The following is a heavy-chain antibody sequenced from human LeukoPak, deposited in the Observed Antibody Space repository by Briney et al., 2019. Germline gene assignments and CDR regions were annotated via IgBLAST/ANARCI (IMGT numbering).Heavy chain of an antibody. J-gene: IGHJ3*02. Sequence: SVKVSCKASGGTFSSYAISWVRQAPGQGLEWMGGIIPIFGTANYAQKFQGRVTITADESTSTAYMELSSLRSEDTAVYYCARDTLGVVPAAIGVGAFDIWGQGTMVTVSS. V-gene: IGHV1-69*13. CDR3: ARDTLGVVPAAIGVGAFDI. D-gene: IGHD2-2*01. CDR1: GGTFSSYA. CDR2: IIPIFGTA.